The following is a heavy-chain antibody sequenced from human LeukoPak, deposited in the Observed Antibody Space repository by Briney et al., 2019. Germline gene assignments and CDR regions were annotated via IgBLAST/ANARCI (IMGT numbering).Heavy chain of an antibody. Sequence: PGGSLRLSCAASGFTVSSKDMTWVRQAPGKGLEWVSVIYSGGSTYYADSVKGRFTISRDNSKNTLYFQMNNLRAEDTAVYYCASFYHYGMDVWGQGTTVTVSS. CDR1: GFTVSSKD. J-gene: IGHJ6*02. D-gene: IGHD3-16*02. V-gene: IGHV3-66*01. CDR3: ASFYHYGMDV. CDR2: IYSGGST.